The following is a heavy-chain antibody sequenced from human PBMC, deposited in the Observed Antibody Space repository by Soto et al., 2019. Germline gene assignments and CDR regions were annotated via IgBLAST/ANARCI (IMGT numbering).Heavy chain of an antibody. D-gene: IGHD1-26*01. V-gene: IGHV3-30*14. CDR2: ISYDRVNK. J-gene: IGHJ5*02. CDR1: GFTLSSNA. Sequence: GGSLRLSCAASGFTLSSNAMHWVRQAPGKGLEWVAVISYDRVNKYYADSLKGRFTISRDSSKNTLYLQVNSLRPDDTAVYYCVRRNELSGSYGPGPRYNWFDPWGQGTRVTVSS. CDR3: VRRNELSGSYGPGPRYNWFDP.